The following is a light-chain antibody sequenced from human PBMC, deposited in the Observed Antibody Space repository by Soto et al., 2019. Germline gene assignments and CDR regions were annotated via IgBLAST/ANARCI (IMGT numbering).Light chain of an antibody. V-gene: IGLV1-44*01. CDR1: SSNIGSNT. J-gene: IGLJ3*02. CDR3: AAWDDSLNGFRV. Sequence: QSVLTQPPSASGTPGQRVTISCSGRSSNIGSNTVNWYQQLPGTAPKLLIYSNNQRPSGVPDRFSGSKSGTSAALAISGLQSEDEADYYCAAWDDSLNGFRVFGGGTKLTVL. CDR2: SNN.